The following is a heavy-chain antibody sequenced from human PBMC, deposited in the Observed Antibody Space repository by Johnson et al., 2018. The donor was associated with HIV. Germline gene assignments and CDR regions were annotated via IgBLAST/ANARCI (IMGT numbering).Heavy chain of an antibody. CDR1: GFTFSDYY. D-gene: IGHD2/OR15-2a*01. J-gene: IGHJ3*02. CDR2: ISSSAISF. Sequence: QVQLVESGGGLVKPGGSLRLSCAASGFTFSDYYMGWIRQAPGKGLDWVSSISSSAISFYYADSVKGRFTISRDNAKNSVYLQMNNLRAEDTAVYYCVRRLSPDSFDIWGQGTMVTVSS. V-gene: IGHV3-11*04. CDR3: VRRLSPDSFDI.